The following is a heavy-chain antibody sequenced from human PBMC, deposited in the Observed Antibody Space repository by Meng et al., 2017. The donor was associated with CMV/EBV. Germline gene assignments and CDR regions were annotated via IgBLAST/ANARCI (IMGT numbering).Heavy chain of an antibody. CDR3: ASPPGYSSGWYLN. CDR2: INSDGSST. D-gene: IGHD6-19*01. Sequence: CTDSGLTFSSYWMHWVRQAPGKGLVGVSRINSDGSSTSYADSVKGRFTISRDNAKNTLYLQMNSLRADDTAVYYCASPPGYSSGWYLNWGQGTLVTVSS. V-gene: IGHV3-74*01. J-gene: IGHJ4*02. CDR1: GLTFSSYW.